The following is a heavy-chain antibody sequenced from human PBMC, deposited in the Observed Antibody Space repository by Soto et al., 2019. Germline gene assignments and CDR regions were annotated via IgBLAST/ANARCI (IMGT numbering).Heavy chain of an antibody. D-gene: IGHD6-13*01. J-gene: IGHJ4*02. V-gene: IGHV4-39*01. CDR3: ARRLFSSTLPSQFDY. Sequence: SETLSLTCTVSGGSVSSNSYYWGWIRQPPGKGLEWIGCIHYSGSTYYNPSLKSRVTSSVDTSKNQFSLKLTSVTAADTAVYYCARRLFSSTLPSQFDYWGQGTLVTVSS. CDR1: GGSVSSNSYY. CDR2: IHYSGST.